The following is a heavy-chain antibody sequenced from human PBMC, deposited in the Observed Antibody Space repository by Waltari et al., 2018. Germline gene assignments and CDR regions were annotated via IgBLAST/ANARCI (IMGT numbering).Heavy chain of an antibody. CDR1: GFSFMGFA. Sequence: EVQLLESAGGLVQPGEALRLSCAASGFSFMGFAMTWVRQAPGGGREGGASISGRGANPFYADVVKGRFTIVRDNSRDTVYLQMNSLRVDDSAVYYCAKGSRGYTNYFFDSWGQGTLVSVSS. D-gene: IGHD3-16*02. CDR3: AKGSRGYTNYFFDS. V-gene: IGHV3-23*01. J-gene: IGHJ4*02. CDR2: ISGRGANP.